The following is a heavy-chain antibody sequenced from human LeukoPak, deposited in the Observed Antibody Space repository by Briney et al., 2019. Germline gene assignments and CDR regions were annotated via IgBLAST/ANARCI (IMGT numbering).Heavy chain of an antibody. CDR2: IIPIFGTA. V-gene: IGHV1-69*13. CDR1: GNSISNYA. D-gene: IGHD3-16*01. CDR3: TTRACHAGGCSSSFYYYYGLHF. Sequence: SVKVSCKASGNSISNYAVSWVRQAPGQGFEWMGGIIPIFGTADHAQKFQGRVTITADQSTSTTYMALSSLKSEDTATYYCTTRACHAGGCSSSFYYYYGLHFWGQGTTVSVSS. J-gene: IGHJ6*02.